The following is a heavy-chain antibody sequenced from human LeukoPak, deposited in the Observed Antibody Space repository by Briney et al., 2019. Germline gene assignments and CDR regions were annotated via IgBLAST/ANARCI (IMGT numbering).Heavy chain of an antibody. V-gene: IGHV3-74*01. J-gene: IGHJ4*02. CDR2: VNSDGSST. Sequence: GGSLRLSCAASGFTFSSYWMHWVRQAPGKGLVWVSRVNSDGSSTSYANSVKGRFTISRDNAKNTLYLQMNSLRAEDTAVYYCARDGGAAGFFDYWGQGTLVTVSS. CDR3: ARDGGAAGFFDY. D-gene: IGHD6-13*01. CDR1: GFTFSSYW.